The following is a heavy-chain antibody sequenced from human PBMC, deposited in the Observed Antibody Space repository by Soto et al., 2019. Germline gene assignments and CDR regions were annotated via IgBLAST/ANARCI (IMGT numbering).Heavy chain of an antibody. J-gene: IGHJ3*02. V-gene: IGHV3-21*01. CDR3: ARDGGRHAFDI. CDR2: ISSSSSYI. Sequence: EVQLVESGGGLVKPGGSLRLSCAASGFTFSSYSMNWVRQAPGKGLEWVSSISSSSSYIYYADSVKGRFTISRDNAKNSLSLQMNSLRAEDTAVYYCARDGGRHAFDIWGQGTMVTVSS. CDR1: GFTFSSYS. D-gene: IGHD1-26*01.